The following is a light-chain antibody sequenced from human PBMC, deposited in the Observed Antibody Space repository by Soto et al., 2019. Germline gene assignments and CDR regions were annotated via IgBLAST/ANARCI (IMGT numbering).Light chain of an antibody. CDR1: SSDVGGYNY. V-gene: IGLV2-14*01. Sequence: QSALTQPASVSGSPGQSITISCTGTSSDVGGYNYVSWYQQHPVKAPKLMIYDVTNRPSGVSDRFSGSKSGKTASLTISGLQAEDEADYYCSSYTSSSTPYVFGTGTKLTVL. J-gene: IGLJ1*01. CDR3: SSYTSSSTPYV. CDR2: DVT.